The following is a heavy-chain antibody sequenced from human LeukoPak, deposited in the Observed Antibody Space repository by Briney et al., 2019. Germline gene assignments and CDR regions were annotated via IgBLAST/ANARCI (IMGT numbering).Heavy chain of an antibody. CDR1: GYTFTGYY. V-gene: IGHV1-2*02. CDR3: ARENYYGSGSRWFDP. J-gene: IGHJ5*02. Sequence: GASVKVSCKASGYTFTGYYMHWVRQAPGQGLEWMGWINPNSGGTNYAQKFQGRVTMTRDTSISTAYMELSRLRSDDTAVYYCARENYYGSGSRWFDPWGRGALVTVSS. D-gene: IGHD3-10*01. CDR2: INPNSGGT.